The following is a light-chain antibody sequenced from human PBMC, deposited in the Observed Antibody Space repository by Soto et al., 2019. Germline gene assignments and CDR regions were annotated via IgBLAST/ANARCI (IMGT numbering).Light chain of an antibody. V-gene: IGKV3-20*01. J-gene: IGKJ1*01. CDR1: QFVTSSY. Sequence: EIVLTQSPGTLSLSPGERATLSCRASQFVTSSYLAWYRQNPGQPPRLLIYAASRRATAIPDRFIGSGSGTDFTLTISRLEPEDFAVYYCQQYGTSPGTFGQGTKVEIK. CDR3: QQYGTSPGT. CDR2: AAS.